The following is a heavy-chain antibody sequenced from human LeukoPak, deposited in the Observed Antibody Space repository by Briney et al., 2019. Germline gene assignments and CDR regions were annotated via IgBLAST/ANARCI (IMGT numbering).Heavy chain of an antibody. J-gene: IGHJ4*02. CDR1: GFPFSTYW. CDR2: INTDGSST. Sequence: QPGGSLRLSCAASGFPFSTYWMHWVRQAPGKGLVWVSRINTDGSSTSYADSVKGRFTISRDNAENALYLQMNSLRAEDTAMYYCARDGYCTSSSCYTMNYWGQGTLVTVSS. D-gene: IGHD2-2*02. V-gene: IGHV3-74*01. CDR3: ARDGYCTSSSCYTMNY.